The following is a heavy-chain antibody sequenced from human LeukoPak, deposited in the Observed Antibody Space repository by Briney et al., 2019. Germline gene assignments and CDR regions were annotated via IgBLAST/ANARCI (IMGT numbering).Heavy chain of an antibody. J-gene: IGHJ4*02. CDR2: IYYSGST. V-gene: IGHV4-30-4*01. CDR1: GGSISSGDYY. Sequence: SETLSLTCTVSGGSISSGDYYWSWIRQPPGKGLEWIGYIYYSGSTYYNPSLKSRVTISVDTSKNQFSLKLSSVTAADTAVYYYASYGDLLIDYWGQGTLVTVSS. D-gene: IGHD4-17*01. CDR3: ASYGDLLIDY.